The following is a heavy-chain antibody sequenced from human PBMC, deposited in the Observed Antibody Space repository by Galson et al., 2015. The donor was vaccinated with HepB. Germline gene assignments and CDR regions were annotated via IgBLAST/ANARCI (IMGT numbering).Heavy chain of an antibody. CDR3: ARDAHRRMVRGVAHFDY. V-gene: IGHV1-69*04. J-gene: IGHJ4*02. Sequence: SVKVSCKASGGTFSSYAISWVRQAPGQGLEWMGRIIPILGIANYAQKFQGRVTITADKSTSTAYMELSSLRSEDTAVYYCARDAHRRMVRGVAHFDYWGQGTLVTVSS. CDR1: GGTFSSYA. D-gene: IGHD3-10*01. CDR2: IIPILGIA.